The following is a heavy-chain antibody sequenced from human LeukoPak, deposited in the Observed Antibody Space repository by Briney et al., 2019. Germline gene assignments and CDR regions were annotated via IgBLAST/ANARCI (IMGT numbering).Heavy chain of an antibody. CDR3: ARDRGYYRFDY. J-gene: IGHJ4*02. Sequence: GGSLRLSCAASGFTFDNYWMGWVRQAPGKGLEWVADIKQDGSQKYYVDSLKGRFTISRDNAKNSLYLQMNSLRAEDTAVYYCARDRGYYRFDYWGQGTLVIVSS. V-gene: IGHV3-7*01. CDR1: GFTFDNYW. D-gene: IGHD3-22*01. CDR2: IKQDGSQK.